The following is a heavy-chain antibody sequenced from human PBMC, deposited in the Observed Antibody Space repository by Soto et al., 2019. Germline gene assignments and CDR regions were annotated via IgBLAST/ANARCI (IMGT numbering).Heavy chain of an antibody. J-gene: IGHJ4*02. CDR1: GFTFSSYA. CDR2: ISGSGGST. V-gene: IGHV3-23*01. Sequence: LRLSCAASGFTFSSYAMSWVRQAPGKGLEWVSAISGSGGSTYYADSVKGRFTISRDNSKNTLYLQMNSLRAEDTAVYYCAKARIDCSGGSCYSDYFDYWGQGTLVTVSS. CDR3: AKARIDCSGGSCYSDYFDY. D-gene: IGHD2-15*01.